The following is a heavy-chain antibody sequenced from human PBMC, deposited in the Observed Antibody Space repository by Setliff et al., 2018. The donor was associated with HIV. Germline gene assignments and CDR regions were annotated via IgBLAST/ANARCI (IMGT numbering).Heavy chain of an antibody. Sequence: PSETLSLTCTVSGGSISSSSYYWGWIRQPPGKGLEWIGSSYYSGSTDHNPSLKRRVSISLDTSKNQFSLRLNSVTAADTAVYYCGGNGYYSIDYWGQGTLVTVS. D-gene: IGHD3-22*01. V-gene: IGHV4-39*07. J-gene: IGHJ4*02. CDR3: GGNGYYSIDY. CDR1: GGSISSSSYY. CDR2: SYYSGST.